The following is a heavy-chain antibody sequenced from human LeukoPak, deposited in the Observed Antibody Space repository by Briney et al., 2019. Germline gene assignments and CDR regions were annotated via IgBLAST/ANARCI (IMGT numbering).Heavy chain of an antibody. CDR2: ISYDGSNK. CDR3: ARDFYDFWSGPPALGY. Sequence: PGGSLSLSCAASGFTFCSYAMHWVRQAPGKGLEWGAVISYDGSNKYYADSVKGRFTISRDNSKNTLYLQMNSLRAEDTAVYYCARDFYDFWSGPPALGYWGQGTLVTVSS. V-gene: IGHV3-30-3*01. D-gene: IGHD3-3*01. CDR1: GFTFCSYA. J-gene: IGHJ4*02.